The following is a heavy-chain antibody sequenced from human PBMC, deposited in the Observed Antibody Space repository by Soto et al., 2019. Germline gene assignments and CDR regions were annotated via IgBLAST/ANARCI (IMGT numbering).Heavy chain of an antibody. Sequence: SETLSLTCAVYGGSFSGYYWSWIRQPPGKGLEWIGEINHSGSTNYNPSLKSRVTISVDTSKNQFSLKLSSVTAADTAVYYCAREPAMATQENWFDPWGQGTLVTVSS. D-gene: IGHD5-18*01. CDR2: INHSGST. CDR1: GGSFSGYY. CDR3: AREPAMATQENWFDP. J-gene: IGHJ5*02. V-gene: IGHV4-34*01.